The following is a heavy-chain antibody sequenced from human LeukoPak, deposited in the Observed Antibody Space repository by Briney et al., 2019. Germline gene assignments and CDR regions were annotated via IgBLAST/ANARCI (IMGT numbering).Heavy chain of an antibody. V-gene: IGHV4-30-2*03. D-gene: IGHD3-3*01. J-gene: IGHJ5*02. Sequence: SQTLSLTCSVSGGSISSGDFRWTWIRQHPGKGLEWIGSIYYSGSTYYNPSLKSRVTISVDTSKNQFSLKLSSVTAADTAVYYCASHPPSHYDFWSGYPRTNWFDPWGQGTLVTVSS. CDR1: GGSISSGDFR. CDR2: IYYSGST. CDR3: ASHPPSHYDFWSGYPRTNWFDP.